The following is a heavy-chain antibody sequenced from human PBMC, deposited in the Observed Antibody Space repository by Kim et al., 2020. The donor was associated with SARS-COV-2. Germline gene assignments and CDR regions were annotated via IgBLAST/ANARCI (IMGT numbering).Heavy chain of an antibody. CDR1: GYTLTGYY. J-gene: IGHJ4*02. CDR2: INPKSGGT. V-gene: IGHV1-2*02. CDR3: AVGGLTGTNPTRPDY. D-gene: IGHD1-7*01. Sequence: ASVKVSCKASGYTLTGYYLHWVRQAPGEGLEWMGWINPKSGGTNHAQKFLRRVTITTDTPISKPYMALSGPRSDDTAIYYCAVGGLTGTNPTRPDYWGQG.